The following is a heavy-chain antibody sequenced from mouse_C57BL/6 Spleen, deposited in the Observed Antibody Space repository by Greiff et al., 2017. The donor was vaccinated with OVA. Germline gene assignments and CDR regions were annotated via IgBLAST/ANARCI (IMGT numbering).Heavy chain of an antibody. J-gene: IGHJ3*01. CDR3: APSYDGYYGLAY. D-gene: IGHD2-3*01. V-gene: IGHV14-2*01. Sequence: VQLKESGAELVKPGASVKLSCTASGFNIKDYYMHWVKQRTEQGLEWIGRIDPEDGETKYAPKFQGKATITADTSSNTAYLQLSSLTSEDTAVYCCAPSYDGYYGLAYWGQGTLVTVSA. CDR2: IDPEDGET. CDR1: GFNIKDYY.